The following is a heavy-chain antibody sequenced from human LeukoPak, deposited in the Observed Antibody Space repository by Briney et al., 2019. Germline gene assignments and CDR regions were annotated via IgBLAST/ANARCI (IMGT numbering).Heavy chain of an antibody. Sequence: HSGGSLRLSCAASGFTFSSYAMSWVRQAPGKGLEWVSAISGSGGSTYYADSVKGRFTISRDNSKNTLYLQMNSLRAEDTAVYYCARGHPGGGEIDYWGQGTLVTVSS. V-gene: IGHV3-23*01. D-gene: IGHD2-21*01. CDR1: GFTFSSYA. CDR2: ISGSGGST. J-gene: IGHJ4*02. CDR3: ARGHPGGGEIDY.